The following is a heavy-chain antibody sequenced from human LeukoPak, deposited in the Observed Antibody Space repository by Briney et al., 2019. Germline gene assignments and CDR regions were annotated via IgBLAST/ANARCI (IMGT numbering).Heavy chain of an antibody. CDR1: GFXFSNYD. D-gene: IGHD1-26*01. CDR2: IWFDGSNK. CDR3: ARARYLTGSRDDAFDI. J-gene: IGHJ3*02. Sequence: GGSLRLSCAASGFXFSNYDMHWVRQAPGKGLEWVAVIWFDGSNKFYADSVNGRFTIFRDNSKNTLYLQMNSLSADDTAVYYCARARYLTGSRDDAFDIWGQGTVVTVSS. V-gene: IGHV3-33*01.